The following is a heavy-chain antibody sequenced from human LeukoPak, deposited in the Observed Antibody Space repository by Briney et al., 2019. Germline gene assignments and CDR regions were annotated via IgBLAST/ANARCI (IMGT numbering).Heavy chain of an antibody. CDR1: GFTFSNAW. CDR2: IKSKTDGGTT. CDR3: TTVLLHYYYYGMDV. J-gene: IGHJ6*02. V-gene: IGHV3-15*07. D-gene: IGHD2/OR15-2a*01. Sequence: GGSPRLSCAASGFTFSNAWMNWVRQAPGKGLEWVGRIKSKTDGGTTDYAAPVKGRFTISRDDSKNTLYLQMNSLKTEDTAVYYCTTVLLHYYYYGMDVWGQGTTVTVSS.